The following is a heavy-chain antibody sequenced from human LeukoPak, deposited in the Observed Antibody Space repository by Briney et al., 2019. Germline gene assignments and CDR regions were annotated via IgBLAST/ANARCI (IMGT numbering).Heavy chain of an antibody. J-gene: IGHJ4*02. CDR1: TYTFTNNY. D-gene: IGHD3-10*01. CDR3: ARESSVLKRFDQ. CDR2: INPHDGST. Sequence: GASVKVSCKASTYTFTNNYFHWVRQAPGQGLEWMGLINPHDGSTDYAQKFQGRVTVTRDTSTSTVHMELSSLGSEDTAVYYCARESSVLKRFDQWGQGTLVTVSS. V-gene: IGHV1-46*01.